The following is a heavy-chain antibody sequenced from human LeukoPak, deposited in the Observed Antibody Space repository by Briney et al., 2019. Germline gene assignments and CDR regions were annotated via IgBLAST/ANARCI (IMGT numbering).Heavy chain of an antibody. CDR3: AREGGFFRPLDY. CDR2: VHLDGRT. J-gene: IGHJ4*02. D-gene: IGHD3-3*01. V-gene: IGHV4-4*02. Sequence: SETLSLTCGVSGGSVTSTNWWTWVRQPPGKGLEWIGEVHLDGRTNYNPSLKSRLTMSVDLSENHISLKLTSVTAADTAVYYCAREGGFFRPLDYSGQGTLVTVSS. CDR1: GGSVTSTNW.